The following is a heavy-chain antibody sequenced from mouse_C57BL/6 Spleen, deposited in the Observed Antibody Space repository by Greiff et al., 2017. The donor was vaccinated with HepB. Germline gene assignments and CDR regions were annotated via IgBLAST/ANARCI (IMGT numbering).Heavy chain of an antibody. J-gene: IGHJ2*01. V-gene: IGHV7-1*01. CDR2: SRNKANDYTT. Sequence: EVQGVESGGGLVQSGRSLRLSCATSGFTFSDFYMEWVRQAPGKGLEWIAASRNKANDYTTEYSASVKGRFIVSRDTSQSVLYLQMNALRAEDTAIYYCAIDAGGFYFDYWGQGTTLTVSS. CDR1: GFTFSDFY. CDR3: AIDAGGFYFDY.